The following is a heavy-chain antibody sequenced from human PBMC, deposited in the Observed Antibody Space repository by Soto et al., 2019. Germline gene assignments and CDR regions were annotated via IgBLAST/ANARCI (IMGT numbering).Heavy chain of an antibody. CDR3: AKPTQWLVTGQFDY. CDR2: ISDRGGST. CDR1: GFTFSSST. V-gene: IGHV3-23*01. D-gene: IGHD6-19*01. J-gene: IGHJ4*02. Sequence: EVQLLESGGGLVQPGGSLRLSCAASGFTFSSSTMSWIRQAPGKGLEWVSSISDRGGSTYSADSVKGRFTISRDNSKNTLYLQMNSLTTEETAVYYCAKPTQWLVTGQFDYWGQGTRVTVSS.